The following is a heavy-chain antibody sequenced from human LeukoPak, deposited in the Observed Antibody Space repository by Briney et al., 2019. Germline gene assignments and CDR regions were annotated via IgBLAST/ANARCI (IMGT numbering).Heavy chain of an antibody. CDR3: ARDFGDDYVWGSYRWINWFDP. J-gene: IGHJ5*02. V-gene: IGHV4-39*07. CDR2: IYYSGST. CDR1: GGSISSYY. Sequence: SETLSLTCTVSGGSISSYYWSWIRQPPGKGLEWIGSIYYSGSTYYNPSLKSRVTISVDTSKNQFSLKLSSVTAADTAVYYCARDFGDDYVWGSYRWINWFDPWGQGTLVTVSS. D-gene: IGHD3-16*02.